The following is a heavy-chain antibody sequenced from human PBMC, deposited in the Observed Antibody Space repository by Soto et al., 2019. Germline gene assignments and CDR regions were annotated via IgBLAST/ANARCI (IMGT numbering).Heavy chain of an antibody. V-gene: IGHV1-18*01. J-gene: IGHJ4*02. CDR2: ISAYNGNT. CDR3: AGDLPPVDY. CDR1: GYTFTSYA. Sequence: QVQLVQSGAEVKKPGASVKVSCKASGYTFTSYAISWVRQAPGQGLEWMGWISAYNGNTNYAQKLQGRVTMTTDTSSSTADRELRRVRSDGTAVNYCAGDLPPVDYWGQGTVVTVSS.